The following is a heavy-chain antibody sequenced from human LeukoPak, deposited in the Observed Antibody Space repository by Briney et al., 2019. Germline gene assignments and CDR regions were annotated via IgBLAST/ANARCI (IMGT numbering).Heavy chain of an antibody. D-gene: IGHD6-19*01. Sequence: AGGSLRLSCAASGYTFSSYGMHWVRQAPGKGLEWVAVIWYDGSNKYYADSVKGRFTISRDNSKNTLYLQMNSLRAEDTAVYYCARDDVAVTGALDFWGQGTLVTVSS. J-gene: IGHJ4*02. V-gene: IGHV3-33*01. CDR3: ARDDVAVTGALDF. CDR1: GYTFSSYG. CDR2: IWYDGSNK.